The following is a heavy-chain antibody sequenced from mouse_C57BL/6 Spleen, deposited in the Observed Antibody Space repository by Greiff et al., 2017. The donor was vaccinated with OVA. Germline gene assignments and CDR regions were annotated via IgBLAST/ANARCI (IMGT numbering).Heavy chain of an antibody. CDR2: ISDGGSYT. CDR3: ARDSSITTVVATDAMDY. Sequence: EVQVVESGGGLVKPGGSLKLSCAASGFTFSSYAMSWVRQTPEKRLEWVATISDGGSYTYYPDNVKGRFTISRDNAKNNLYLQMSHLKSEDTAMYYCARDSSITTVVATDAMDYWGQGTSVTVSS. J-gene: IGHJ4*01. CDR1: GFTFSSYA. V-gene: IGHV5-4*01. D-gene: IGHD1-1*01.